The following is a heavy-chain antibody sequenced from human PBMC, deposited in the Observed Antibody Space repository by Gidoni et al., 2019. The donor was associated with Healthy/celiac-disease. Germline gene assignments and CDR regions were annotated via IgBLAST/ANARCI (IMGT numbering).Heavy chain of an antibody. V-gene: IGHV3-33*01. CDR3: ARDSGYSYGYGAFDI. J-gene: IGHJ3*02. D-gene: IGHD5-18*01. CDR1: GFTFSSYG. Sequence: QVQLVESGGGVVQPGRSLRLSCAASGFTFSSYGMHWVRQAPGKGLEWVTVIWYDGSNKYYADSVKGRFTITRDNSKNTLYLQMNSLRAEDTAVYYCARDSGYSYGYGAFDIWGQGTMVTVSS. CDR2: IWYDGSNK.